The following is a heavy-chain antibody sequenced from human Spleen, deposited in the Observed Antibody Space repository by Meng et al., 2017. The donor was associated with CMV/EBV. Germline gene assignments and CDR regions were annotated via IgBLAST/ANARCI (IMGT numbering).Heavy chain of an antibody. J-gene: IGHJ6*02. D-gene: IGHD6-13*01. V-gene: IGHV3-43*01. Sequence: GESLKLSCTASGFTFDDYTIHWVRQVPGKGLEWVSLISWDGKSTYYADSVKGRFTISRDNSKNSLYLQMNSLRTEDTALYYCAKDSWAGQHLYYYYGMDVWGLETTVTVSS. CDR3: AKDSWAGQHLYYYYGMDV. CDR2: ISWDGKST. CDR1: GFTFDDYT.